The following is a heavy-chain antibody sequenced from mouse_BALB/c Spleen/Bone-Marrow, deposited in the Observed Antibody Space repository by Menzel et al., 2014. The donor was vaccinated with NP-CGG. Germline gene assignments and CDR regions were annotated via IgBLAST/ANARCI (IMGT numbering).Heavy chain of an antibody. D-gene: IGHD1-1*01. CDR3: GRSLRWYFDV. J-gene: IGHJ1*01. Sequence: QVQLQQSGAELARPGASVKMSCKASGYTFTSYTMHWVKQRPGQGLEWIGYINPSSGYTNYNQKFKDKATLTADKSSSTAYMQLSSMTSEDSAVYYFGRSLRWYFDVWGAGPTVTDSS. CDR2: INPSSGYT. CDR1: GYTFTSYT. V-gene: IGHV1-4*01.